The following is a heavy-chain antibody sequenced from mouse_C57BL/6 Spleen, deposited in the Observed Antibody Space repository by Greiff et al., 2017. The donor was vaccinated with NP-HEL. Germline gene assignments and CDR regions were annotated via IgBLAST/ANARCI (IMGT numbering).Heavy chain of an antibody. Sequence: EVMLVESGGGLVKPGGSLKLSCAASGFTFSDYGMHWVRQAPEKGLEWVAYISSGSSTIYYAETVKGRFTISRDNAKNTLFLQMTSLRSEDTAMYYCARSAYYSNYGFAYWGQGTLVTVSA. CDR1: GFTFSDYG. D-gene: IGHD2-5*01. CDR3: ARSAYYSNYGFAY. J-gene: IGHJ3*01. V-gene: IGHV5-17*01. CDR2: ISSGSSTI.